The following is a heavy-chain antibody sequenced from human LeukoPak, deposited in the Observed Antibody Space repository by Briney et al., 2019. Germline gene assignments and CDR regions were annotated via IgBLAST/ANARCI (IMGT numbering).Heavy chain of an antibody. J-gene: IGHJ5*02. Sequence: GGSLRLSCAASGFTFSSYWMSWVRQAPGKGLEWVANIKQDGSEKYYVDSVKGRFTISRDNSKNTLYLQMNSLRAEDTAVYYCAKNQAYNWFDPWGQGTLVTVSS. CDR2: IKQDGSEK. CDR1: GFTFSSYW. CDR3: AKNQAYNWFDP. V-gene: IGHV3-7*03.